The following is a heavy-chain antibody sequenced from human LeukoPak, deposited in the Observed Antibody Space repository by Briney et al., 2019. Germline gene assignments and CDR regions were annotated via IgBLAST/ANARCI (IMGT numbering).Heavy chain of an antibody. D-gene: IGHD6-6*01. V-gene: IGHV3-73*01. CDR3: TRHSSSYSFDY. Sequence: GGSLRLSCAASGFTFSGSAMHWVRQASGKGLEWVGRIRSKANSYATAYAASVKGRFTISRDDSKNTAYLQMNSLKTEDTAVYYCTRHSSSYSFDYWGQGTLVPVSS. J-gene: IGHJ4*02. CDR2: IRSKANSYAT. CDR1: GFTFSGSA.